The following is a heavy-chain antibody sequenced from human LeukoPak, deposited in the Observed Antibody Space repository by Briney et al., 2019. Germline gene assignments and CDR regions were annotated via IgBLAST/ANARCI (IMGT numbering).Heavy chain of an antibody. V-gene: IGHV4-34*01. CDR3: ARGRVSGWFPFDY. CDR2: INHSGST. Sequence: SETLSLTCAVYGGSFSGYYWSWIRQPPGKGLEWTGEINHSGSTNYNPSLKSRVTISVDTSKNQFSLKLSCVTAADTAVYYCARGRVSGWFPFDYWGQGTLVTVSS. J-gene: IGHJ4*02. CDR1: GGSFSGYY. D-gene: IGHD6-19*01.